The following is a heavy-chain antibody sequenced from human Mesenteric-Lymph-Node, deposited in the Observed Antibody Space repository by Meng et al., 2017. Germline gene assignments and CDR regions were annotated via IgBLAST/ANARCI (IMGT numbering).Heavy chain of an antibody. V-gene: IGHV6-1*01. Sequence: LQQSGPGLVKPSQTLSLTFAISGDSVSSNTAAWNWIRQSPSRGLEWLGRTYYRSNWFHDYAVSLNSRVTINADTSKNEFSLHLRSVTPEDSAIYYCVRTKISSYYFDFWGQGTLVTVSS. CDR1: GDSVSSNTAA. CDR3: VRTKISSYYFDF. D-gene: IGHD6-6*01. J-gene: IGHJ4*02. CDR2: TYYRSNWFH.